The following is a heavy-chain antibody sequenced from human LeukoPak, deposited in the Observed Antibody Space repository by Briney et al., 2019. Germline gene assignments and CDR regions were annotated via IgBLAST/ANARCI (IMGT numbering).Heavy chain of an antibody. D-gene: IGHD3-22*01. Sequence: SETLSLTCTVSGGSIRSYYWSWIRQPPGKGLEWIGYFYYSGSTNYNPSLKSRVTISVDKSKNQFSLKLSSVTAADTAVYYCARVTIYYDSSGYPTSTADYWGQGTLVTVSS. CDR2: FYYSGST. J-gene: IGHJ4*02. CDR1: GGSIRSYY. V-gene: IGHV4-59*12. CDR3: ARVTIYYDSSGYPTSTADY.